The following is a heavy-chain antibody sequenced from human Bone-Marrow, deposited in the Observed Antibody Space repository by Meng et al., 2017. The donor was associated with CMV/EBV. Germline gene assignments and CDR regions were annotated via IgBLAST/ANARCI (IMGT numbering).Heavy chain of an antibody. J-gene: IGHJ4*02. CDR1: TFTFNNYD. CDR3: AKGGRISPFAD. D-gene: IGHD3-16*01. Sequence: GEFLKIFCAAYTFTFNNYDMYWVRQAPGKGLEWVAASGSAGDTYYPDSVKGRFTISRENAKKYLDLQMNSLRAGDTAVYYCAKGGRISPFADWGQGPLVTVSS. V-gene: IGHV3-13*01. CDR2: SGSAGDT.